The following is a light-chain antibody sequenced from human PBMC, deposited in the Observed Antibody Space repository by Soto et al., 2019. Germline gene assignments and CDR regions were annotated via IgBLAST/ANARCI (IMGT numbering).Light chain of an antibody. Sequence: IVMTQSPGTLSLSPGKIDNISCRASQSVSNNYLAWYQQKPGQAPRLLIYGASNRATGIPDRFSGSGSGTDFTLTISRLEPEDFAVYYCQQYGSSGTFGQGTKVDIK. V-gene: IGKV3-20*01. J-gene: IGKJ1*01. CDR2: GAS. CDR1: QSVSNNY. CDR3: QQYGSSGT.